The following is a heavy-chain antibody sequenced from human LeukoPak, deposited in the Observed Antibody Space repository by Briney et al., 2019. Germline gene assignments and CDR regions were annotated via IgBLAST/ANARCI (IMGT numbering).Heavy chain of an antibody. CDR3: ARVEIAGAGDFWYFNL. CDR1: GGSISSSSYY. CDR2: IYYSGST. J-gene: IGHJ2*01. D-gene: IGHD6-13*01. Sequence: SETLSLTCTVSGGSISSSSYYWGWIRQPPGKGLEWIGSIYYSGSTYYNPSLKSRVTISVDTSKNQFSLKLSSVTAADTAVYYCARVEIAGAGDFWYFNLWGRGTQVTFSS. V-gene: IGHV4-39*01.